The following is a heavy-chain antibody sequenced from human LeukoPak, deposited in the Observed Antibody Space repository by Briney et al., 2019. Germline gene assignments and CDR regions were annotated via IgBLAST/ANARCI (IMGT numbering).Heavy chain of an antibody. CDR2: IDPSESDT. Sequence: GEPLHISCKGSGYSFTSYCISWVRQMPGKGLEWMGRIDPSESDTNYTPSFQGHVTISADKSISTAYLQCSSLKASDTAMYYCARHFPRVGGRDPQDYWGQGTLVTVSS. V-gene: IGHV5-10-1*01. CDR3: ARHFPRVGGRDPQDY. D-gene: IGHD1-26*01. CDR1: GYSFTSYC. J-gene: IGHJ4*02.